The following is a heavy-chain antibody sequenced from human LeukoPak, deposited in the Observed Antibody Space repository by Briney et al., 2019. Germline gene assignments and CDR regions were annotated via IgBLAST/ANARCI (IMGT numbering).Heavy chain of an antibody. Sequence: PGGSLRLSCAASGFTSSSYAMSWVRQAPGKGLEWVSAISGSGGSTYYADSVKGRFTISRDNSKNTLYLQMNSLRAEDTAVYYCAKDYHVVVVTAIPNPDAFDIWGQGTMVTVSS. CDR3: AKDYHVVVVTAIPNPDAFDI. D-gene: IGHD2-21*02. J-gene: IGHJ3*02. V-gene: IGHV3-23*01. CDR2: ISGSGGST. CDR1: GFTSSSYA.